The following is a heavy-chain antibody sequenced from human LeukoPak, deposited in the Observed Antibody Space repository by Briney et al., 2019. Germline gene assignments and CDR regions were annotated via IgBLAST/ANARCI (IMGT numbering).Heavy chain of an antibody. J-gene: IGHJ4*02. CDR2: ISGSDDNT. CDR1: GFIFSNYA. CDR3: AKSRSGVSSCYNY. Sequence: GGSLRLSCAASGFIFSNYAMSWVRQAPGKGLECVSAISGSDDNTYYADSVRGRFTISRDNSKNTLYLQMNSLRAEDTAIYFCAKSRSGVSSCYNYWGQGTLVTVSS. V-gene: IGHV3-23*01. D-gene: IGHD2-15*01.